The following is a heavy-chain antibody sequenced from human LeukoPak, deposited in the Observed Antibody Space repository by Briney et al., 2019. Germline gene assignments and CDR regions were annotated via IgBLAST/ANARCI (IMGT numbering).Heavy chain of an antibody. V-gene: IGHV4-59*12. CDR3: ARGRSTVGVVPAASYYYYGMDV. CDR2: IYYSGST. Sequence: SETLSLTCTVSGGSISSSYWTWIRQPPGKALEWIGYIYYSGSTNYNPSLKSRVTISVDTSKNQFSLKLSSVTAADTAVYYCARGRSTVGVVPAASYYYYGMDVWGQGTTVTVSS. J-gene: IGHJ6*02. CDR1: GGSISSSY. D-gene: IGHD2-2*01.